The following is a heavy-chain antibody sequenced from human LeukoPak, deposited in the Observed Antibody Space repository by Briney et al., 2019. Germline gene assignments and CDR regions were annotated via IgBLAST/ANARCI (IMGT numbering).Heavy chain of an antibody. CDR2: IIPIFGTG. V-gene: IGHV1-69*13. Sequence: ASVKVSCKASGGTFSSYAINWVRQAPGQGLEWMGGIIPIFGTGNYAQKFQGRVTITADESTSTAYMELSSLRSEDTAVYYCARQLERRYYYYMDVWGKGTTVTVSS. J-gene: IGHJ6*03. CDR3: ARQLERRYYYYMDV. D-gene: IGHD1-1*01. CDR1: GGTFSSYA.